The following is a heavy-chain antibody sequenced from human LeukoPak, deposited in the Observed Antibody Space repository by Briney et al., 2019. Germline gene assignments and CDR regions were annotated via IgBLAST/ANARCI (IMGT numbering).Heavy chain of an antibody. J-gene: IGHJ3*02. CDR1: GFTFSSYS. V-gene: IGHV3-21*01. CDR2: ISSSSSYI. Sequence: GGSLRLSCAASGFTFSSYSMNWVRQAPGKGLEWVSSISSSSSYIYYADSVKGRFTISRDNAKNSLYLQMNSLRAEDTAVYYCARTYYYGSGSYYDAFDIWGQGTMVTVSS. D-gene: IGHD3-10*01. CDR3: ARTYYYGSGSYYDAFDI.